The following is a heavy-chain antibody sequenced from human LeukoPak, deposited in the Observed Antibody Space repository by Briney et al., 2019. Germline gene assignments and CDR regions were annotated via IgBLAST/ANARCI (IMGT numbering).Heavy chain of an antibody. CDR3: VKGCSYTGCYTSEC. D-gene: IGHD2-15*01. CDR2: ISGSGGST. CDR1: GFTFSSYA. Sequence: GGSLRLSCAASGFTFSSYAMSWVRQAPGKGLGWVSAISGSGGSTYYADSVKGRFPISRDNSKNTLYLQMNSLRAEDTAVYYCVKGCSYTGCYTSECWGQGTLVTVSS. J-gene: IGHJ4*02. V-gene: IGHV3-23*01.